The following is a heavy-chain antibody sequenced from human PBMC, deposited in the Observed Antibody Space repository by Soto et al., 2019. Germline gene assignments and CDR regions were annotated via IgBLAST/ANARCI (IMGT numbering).Heavy chain of an antibody. J-gene: IGHJ3*02. V-gene: IGHV3-21*01. CDR3: ASKRLHLGRDAFDI. D-gene: IGHD3-16*01. CDR1: GFTFSSYS. CDR2: ISSSSSYI. Sequence: GGSLRLSCAASGFTFSSYSMNWVRQAPGKGLEWVSSISSSSSYIYYADSVKGRFTISRDNAKNSLYLQMNSLRAEDTAVYYCASKRLHLGRDAFDIWGQGTMVTVSS.